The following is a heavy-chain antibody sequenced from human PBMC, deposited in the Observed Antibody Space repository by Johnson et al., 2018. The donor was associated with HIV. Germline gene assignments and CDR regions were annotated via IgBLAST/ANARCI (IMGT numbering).Heavy chain of an antibody. Sequence: VQLVESGGGLVQPGGSLRFSCAVSGFTFSSYAMSWVRQAPGKGLEWVSAISGSGGSTYYADSVKGLSTISRDNSNNTLYLHMNSLRPDDTGVYYCAKDKFMFLDNPVDAFDVWGQGTMVTFSS. CDR2: ISGSGGST. D-gene: IGHD3/OR15-3a*01. CDR3: AKDKFMFLDNPVDAFDV. V-gene: IGHV3-23*04. CDR1: GFTFSSYA. J-gene: IGHJ3*01.